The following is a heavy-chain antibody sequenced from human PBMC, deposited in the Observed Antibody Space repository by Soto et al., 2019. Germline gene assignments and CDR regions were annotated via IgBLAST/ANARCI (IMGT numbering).Heavy chain of an antibody. V-gene: IGHV3-33*01. D-gene: IGHD2-15*01. CDR1: GFTFDNYC. CDR2: IWHDGSKK. Sequence: GGSLRLSCAASGFTFDNYCMNWVRQAPGKGLEWVALIWHDGSKKYYADSVKGRFTVSRDNSKNTVYLHMNSLRAEDTAVYYCARGYQYRSGGPDVWGKGTTVTVSS. J-gene: IGHJ6*04. CDR3: ARGYQYRSGGPDV.